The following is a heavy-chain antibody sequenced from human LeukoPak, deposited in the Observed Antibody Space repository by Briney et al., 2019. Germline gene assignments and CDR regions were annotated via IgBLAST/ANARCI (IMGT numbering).Heavy chain of an antibody. D-gene: IGHD3-9*01. J-gene: IGHJ4*02. Sequence: GGSLRLSCADSGFTFSSYAMTWVRQTPGKGLEWVGRIKTKTDGGTTDYAAPVKGRFAISRDDSKNTLYLQMNSLKTEDTAVYFCTTGYYDILTGYFSFDYWGQGTLVTVSS. V-gene: IGHV3-15*01. CDR2: IKTKTDGGTT. CDR3: TTGYYDILTGYFSFDY. CDR1: GFTFSSYA.